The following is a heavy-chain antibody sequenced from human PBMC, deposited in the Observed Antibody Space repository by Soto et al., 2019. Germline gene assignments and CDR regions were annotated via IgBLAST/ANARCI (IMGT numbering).Heavy chain of an antibody. D-gene: IGHD2-8*02. CDR1: GFSLSTNGVA. Sequence: QITLKESGPTLVKPTQTLTLTCTFSGFSLSTNGVALGWIRQPPGQALEWLALVYWDADKRYSPSLKSRLTITHDTSKSQVVLTMTNMHPVDTATYYCAHLLVSTLDFDYWGQGTLVTVSS. CDR3: AHLLVSTLDFDY. CDR2: VYWDADK. J-gene: IGHJ4*02. V-gene: IGHV2-5*02.